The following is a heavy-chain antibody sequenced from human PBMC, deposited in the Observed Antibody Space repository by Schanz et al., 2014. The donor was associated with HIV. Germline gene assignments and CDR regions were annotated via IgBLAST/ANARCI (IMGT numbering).Heavy chain of an antibody. V-gene: IGHV3-30*03. J-gene: IGHJ6*02. CDR2: ISYDGNNQ. CDR3: ARDRLVWFGEFNGLDV. CDR1: GFTFTSYG. D-gene: IGHD3-10*01. Sequence: QVQLVESGGAVAQPGKSLTLVCAASGFTFTSYGLHWVRQAPGKGLEWVAAISYDGNNQFYADSVKGRFTISRDNARNTLYLQMNSLRSEDTALYYCARDRLVWFGEFNGLDVWGQGTTV.